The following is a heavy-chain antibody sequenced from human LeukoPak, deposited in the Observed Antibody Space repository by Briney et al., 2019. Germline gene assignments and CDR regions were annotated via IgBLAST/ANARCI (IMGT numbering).Heavy chain of an antibody. Sequence: PGGSLRLSCAASAFTLSTFGMHWVRQAPGKGLEWVAFIRYDGNNKFYADSVKGRFTVSRDNSKNTLYLQMNSLRAEDTAVYYCAKDPGYDLPWGQGTLVTVSS. CDR3: AKDPGYDLP. V-gene: IGHV3-30*02. CDR2: IRYDGNNK. J-gene: IGHJ5*02. CDR1: AFTLSTFG. D-gene: IGHD2-2*01.